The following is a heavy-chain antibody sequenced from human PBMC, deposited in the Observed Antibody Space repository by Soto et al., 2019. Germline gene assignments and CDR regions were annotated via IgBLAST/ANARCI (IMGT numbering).Heavy chain of an antibody. J-gene: IGHJ4*02. D-gene: IGHD6-13*01. CDR3: ARHHSSSWSRALY. CDR1: GGSISRGGYY. CDR2: IYYSGGT. V-gene: IGHV4-31*03. Sequence: QVQLQESGPGLVKPSQTLSLTCTVSGGSISRGGYYWSWIRQHPGKGLGWIGYIYYSGGTYYSPSLKSRVTMPVDTSKNQFALKLSSVTAADTAVYYCARHHSSSWSRALYCCQGTLVTVSS.